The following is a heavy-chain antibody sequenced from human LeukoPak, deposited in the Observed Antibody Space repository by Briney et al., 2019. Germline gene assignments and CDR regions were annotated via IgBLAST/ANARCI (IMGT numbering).Heavy chain of an antibody. CDR2: INHSGST. D-gene: IGHD3-22*01. CDR1: GFTFSSYW. V-gene: IGHV4-34*01. Sequence: GSLRLSCAVSGFTFSSYWMSWIRQPPGKGLEWIGEINHSGSTNYNPSLKSRVTISVDTSKNQFSLKLSSVTAADTAVYYCARSSPDYYDSSGYYQRTLDYWGQGTLVTVSS. CDR3: ARSSPDYYDSSGYYQRTLDY. J-gene: IGHJ4*02.